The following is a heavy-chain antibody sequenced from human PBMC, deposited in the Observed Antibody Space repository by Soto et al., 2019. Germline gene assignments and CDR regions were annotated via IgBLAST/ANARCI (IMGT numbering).Heavy chain of an antibody. D-gene: IGHD2-2*01. J-gene: IGHJ6*03. Sequence: ASVKVSCKASGYTFTSYDINWVRQATGQGLEWMGWMNPNSGNTGYAQKFQGRVTMTRNTSISTAYMELSSLRSEDTAAYYCARRAEPAAMRYYYYMDVWGKGTTVTVSS. CDR1: GYTFTSYD. CDR2: MNPNSGNT. CDR3: ARRAEPAAMRYYYYMDV. V-gene: IGHV1-8*01.